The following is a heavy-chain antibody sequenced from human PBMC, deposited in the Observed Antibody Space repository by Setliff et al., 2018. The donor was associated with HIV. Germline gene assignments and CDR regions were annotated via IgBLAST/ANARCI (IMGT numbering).Heavy chain of an antibody. D-gene: IGHD6-6*01. CDR3: ARDSDLDYSSSARWYFDL. CDR2: IYYSGCT. V-gene: IGHV4-59*01. J-gene: IGHJ2*01. Sequence: SETLSLTCTVSGGSISSYYWSWIRQPPGKGLEWIGYIYYSGCTNYNPSLKSRVTISVDTSKNQFSRKLNSVTAADTAVYYCARDSDLDYSSSARWYFDLWGRGTLVTVSS. CDR1: GGSISSYY.